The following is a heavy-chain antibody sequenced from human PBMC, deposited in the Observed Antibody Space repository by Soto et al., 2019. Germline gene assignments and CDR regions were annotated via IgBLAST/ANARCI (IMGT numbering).Heavy chain of an antibody. V-gene: IGHV3-30*18. D-gene: IGHD5-18*01. CDR3: AKGRDTRTSSCFDS. J-gene: IGHJ4*02. CDR1: RFTFSNYG. CDR2: ISHDGTVK. Sequence: QVQLVESGGGVVQPGRSLRLSCAASRFTFSNYGMQWVRQAPGKGLEWVAVISHDGTVKYYADSVKGRFTISRDNFQNTLDLQMDSLRAEDTAVYYCAKGRDTRTSSCFDSWGQGTLVTVSS.